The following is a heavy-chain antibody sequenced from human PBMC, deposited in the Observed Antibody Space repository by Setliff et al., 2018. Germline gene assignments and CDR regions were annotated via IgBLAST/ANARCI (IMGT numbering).Heavy chain of an antibody. CDR1: GFTFSSLW. CDR3: AKDKDVRVDYFDY. V-gene: IGHV3-7*03. J-gene: IGHJ4*02. CDR2: INQGGGAQ. Sequence: GGSLRLSCAASGFTFSSLWMSWVRQAPGKGLEWVANINQGGGAQFYVDSVKGRFTISRDNSKSTLYLQMNSLRAEDTAIYYCAKDKDVRVDYFDYWGPGTLVTVSS. D-gene: IGHD3-10*01.